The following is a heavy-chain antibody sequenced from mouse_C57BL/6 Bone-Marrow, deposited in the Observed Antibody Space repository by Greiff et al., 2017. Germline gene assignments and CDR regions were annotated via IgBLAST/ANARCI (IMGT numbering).Heavy chain of an antibody. CDR1: GYTFTSYW. J-gene: IGHJ4*01. Sequence: VKLQESGAELVKPGASVKMSCKASGYTFTSYWITWVKQRPGQGLEWIGDIYPGSGSTNYNEKFKSKATLTVDTSSSTAYMQLRSLTSEDSAVYYCARVMDYWGQGTSVTVSS. CDR2: IYPGSGST. V-gene: IGHV1-55*01. CDR3: ARVMDY.